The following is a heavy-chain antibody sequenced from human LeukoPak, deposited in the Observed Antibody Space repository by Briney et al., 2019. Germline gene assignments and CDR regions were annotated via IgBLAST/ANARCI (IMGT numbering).Heavy chain of an antibody. J-gene: IGHJ4*02. CDR3: ASISVRGDY. CDR1: GGSFSGYY. V-gene: IGHV4-34*01. Sequence: PSETLSLTCAVYGGSFSGYYWSWIRQPPGKGLEWIGEINHSGSTNYNPSLKSRVTISVDTSKSQFSLKLSSVTAADTAVYYCASISVRGDYWGQGTLVTVSS. D-gene: IGHD3-10*01. CDR2: INHSGST.